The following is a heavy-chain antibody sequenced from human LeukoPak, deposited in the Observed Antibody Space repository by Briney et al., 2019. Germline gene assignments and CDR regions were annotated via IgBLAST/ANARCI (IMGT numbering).Heavy chain of an antibody. D-gene: IGHD4-17*01. Sequence: SETLSLTCTVSDGSITNDDWSWVRQPPGKGLEFIGHVHYSGTANYKPSLRSRVTISIATSKQQFFLKLKSVTAADTAVYYCARQNDYGRNFDYWGQGTLVTVSS. J-gene: IGHJ4*02. CDR3: ARQNDYGRNFDY. CDR2: VHYSGTA. V-gene: IGHV4-59*01. CDR1: DGSITNDD.